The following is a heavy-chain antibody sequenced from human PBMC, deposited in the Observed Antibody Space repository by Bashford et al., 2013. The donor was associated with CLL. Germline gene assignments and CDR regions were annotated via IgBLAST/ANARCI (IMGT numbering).Heavy chain of an antibody. V-gene: IGHV4-39*01. CDR3: ARLGLSSGFDIDY. CDR1: GGSISSSSYY. D-gene: IGHD5-12*01. CDR2: FIILRTP. J-gene: IGHJ4*02. Sequence: SETLSLTCTVSGGSISSSSYYWGWIRQPPGRDWSGLGVFIILRTPTTSRPSKSRVTISVDTSKNQFSLRLSSVTAADTAVYYCARLGLSSGFDIDYWGRGNPSVTVSS.